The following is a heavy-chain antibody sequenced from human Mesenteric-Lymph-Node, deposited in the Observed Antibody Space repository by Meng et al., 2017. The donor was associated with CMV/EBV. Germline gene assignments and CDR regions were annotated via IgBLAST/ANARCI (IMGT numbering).Heavy chain of an antibody. J-gene: IGHJ4*02. CDR2: IYDTGST. Sequence: TGSGASISSGDYYWSWIRQPPGKGLESIGYIYDTGSTYYNPSLKSRLTISVDMSKNQFSLKLSSVTAADTAVYYCATRDILGLGYDYWGQGTLVTVSS. CDR3: ATRDILGLGYDY. CDR1: GASISSGDYY. D-gene: IGHD1-26*01. V-gene: IGHV4-30-4*08.